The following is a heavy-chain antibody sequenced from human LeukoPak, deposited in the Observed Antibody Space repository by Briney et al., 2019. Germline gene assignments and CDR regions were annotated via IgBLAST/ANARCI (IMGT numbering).Heavy chain of an antibody. CDR3: ARDTPYYGSGSPALDY. CDR1: GGSLSSYA. CDR2: IIPILGIA. Sequence: GSSVKVSCKASGGSLSSYAISWVRQAPGQGLEWMGRIIPILGIANYAQKFQGRVTITADKSTSTAYMELSSLRSEDTAVYYCARDTPYYGSGSPALDYWGQGTLVTVSS. V-gene: IGHV1-69*04. J-gene: IGHJ4*02. D-gene: IGHD3-10*01.